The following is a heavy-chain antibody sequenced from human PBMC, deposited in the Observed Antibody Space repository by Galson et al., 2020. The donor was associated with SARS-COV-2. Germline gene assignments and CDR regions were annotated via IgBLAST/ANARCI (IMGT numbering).Heavy chain of an antibody. CDR1: GGSVSGYY. Sequence: ETSETLSLTCTVSGGSVSGYYWSWTRQPPGKGLEWIGYIFYRGSTNYNPSLKSRVTISVDTSKNQFSLKLSSVTAADTAVYYCARASSVAAPGRYFQHWGQGTLVTVSS. V-gene: IGHV4-59*02. D-gene: IGHD6-13*01. CDR2: IFYRGST. CDR3: ARASSVAAPGRYFQH. J-gene: IGHJ1*01.